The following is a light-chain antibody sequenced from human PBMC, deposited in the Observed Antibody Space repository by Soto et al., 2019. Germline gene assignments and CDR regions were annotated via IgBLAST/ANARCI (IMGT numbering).Light chain of an antibody. Sequence: DIQMTQSPSSLSASVGDRVTITCRASQSISSYLNWYQQKPGKAPKLLIYDASSLQSGVPSRFSGSGSGTDFTLTINNLHPEDFATYYCQQSYSTPMCTFGQGTKLEI. CDR2: DAS. V-gene: IGKV1-39*01. J-gene: IGKJ2*02. CDR1: QSISSY. CDR3: QQSYSTPMCT.